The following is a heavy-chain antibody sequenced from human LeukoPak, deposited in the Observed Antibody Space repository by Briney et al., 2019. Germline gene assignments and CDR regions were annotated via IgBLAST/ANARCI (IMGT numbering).Heavy chain of an antibody. V-gene: IGHV4-4*02. CDR3: ASSPSGAAAGPFDY. CDR1: GGSISSSNW. Sequence: PSETLSLTCAVSGGSISSSNWWSWVRQPPGKGLEWVGEIYHSGSTNYNPSLKSRVTISVDKSKNQFSLKLSSVTAADTAVYYCASSPSGAAAGPFDYWGQGTLVTVSS. CDR2: IYHSGST. D-gene: IGHD6-13*01. J-gene: IGHJ4*02.